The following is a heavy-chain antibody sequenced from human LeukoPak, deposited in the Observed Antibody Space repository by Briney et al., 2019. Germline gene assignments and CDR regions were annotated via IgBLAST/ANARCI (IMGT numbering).Heavy chain of an antibody. CDR1: GFGFGQYE. CDR3: AKDFPHYYEVPHGMDV. D-gene: IGHD3-22*01. J-gene: IGHJ6*02. Sequence: PGGSLRLSCAASGFGFGQYEMNWVRQAPGKGLEWIAYISVRAATMYYGDSVEGRFTISRDDAKNSLYLQMNGLRVEDTAIYYCAKDFPHYYEVPHGMDVWGQGTTVTV. CDR2: ISVRAATM. V-gene: IGHV3-48*03.